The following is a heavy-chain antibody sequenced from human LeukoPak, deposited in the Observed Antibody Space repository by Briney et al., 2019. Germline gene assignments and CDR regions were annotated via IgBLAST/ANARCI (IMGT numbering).Heavy chain of an antibody. V-gene: IGHV4-39*01. D-gene: IGHD1-14*01. Sequence: SDYWMSWVRQPPGKGLEWIGSIYYSGSTYYNPSLKSRVTISVDTSKNQFSLKLSSVTAADTAVYYCARHRYNVYYFDYWGQGTLVTVSS. CDR3: ARHRYNVYYFDY. CDR2: IYYSGST. CDR1: SDY. J-gene: IGHJ4*02.